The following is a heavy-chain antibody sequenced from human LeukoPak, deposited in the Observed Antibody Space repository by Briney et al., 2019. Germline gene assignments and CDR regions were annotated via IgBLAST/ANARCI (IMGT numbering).Heavy chain of an antibody. D-gene: IGHD3-10*01. J-gene: IGHJ4*02. CDR1: GYTFTSYG. V-gene: IGHV1-18*01. CDR3: ARDFRRYGSGSYNYFDY. CDR2: ISAYNGNT. Sequence: ASVKVSCKASGYTFTSYGISWVRQGPGQGLEWMGWISAYNGNTNYAQKLQGRVTMTTDTSTSTAYMELRSLRSDDTAVYYCARDFRRYGSGSYNYFDYWGQGTLVTVSS.